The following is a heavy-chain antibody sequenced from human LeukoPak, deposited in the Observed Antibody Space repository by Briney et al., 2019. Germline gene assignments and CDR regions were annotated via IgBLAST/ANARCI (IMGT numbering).Heavy chain of an antibody. Sequence: PGGSLRLSCAASGFTFSSYAMSWVRQAPGKGLEWVSAISGSGGSTYYADSVKGRFTISRDNSKNTLYLQMNSLRAEDTAVYYCAKDSPRFLEWLLWVDYCGQGTLVTVSS. CDR1: GFTFSSYA. D-gene: IGHD3-3*01. V-gene: IGHV3-23*01. CDR2: ISGSGGST. CDR3: AKDSPRFLEWLLWVDY. J-gene: IGHJ4*02.